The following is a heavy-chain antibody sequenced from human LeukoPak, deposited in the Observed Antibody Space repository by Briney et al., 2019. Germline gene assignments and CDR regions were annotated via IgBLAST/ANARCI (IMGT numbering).Heavy chain of an antibody. Sequence: GRSLRLSCAASGFTFRSYGMHWVRQAPGKGLEWVAIISYDGSNKYYADSVKGRFTISRDNSKNTLYLQMNSLRTEDTAVYFCAKDQYYYDSSGYLFDYWGQGTLVTDSS. D-gene: IGHD3-22*01. CDR1: GFTFRSYG. V-gene: IGHV3-30*18. CDR2: ISYDGSNK. CDR3: AKDQYYYDSSGYLFDY. J-gene: IGHJ4*02.